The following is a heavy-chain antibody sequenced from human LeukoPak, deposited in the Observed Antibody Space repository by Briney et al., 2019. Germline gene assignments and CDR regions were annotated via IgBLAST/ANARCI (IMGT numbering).Heavy chain of an antibody. J-gene: IGHJ4*02. CDR3: AGLRDHSPLSPFYY. CDR1: GYSIINGYF. Sequence: PSETLSLTCAVSGYSIINGYFWGWIRQPPGKGLEWIGSIYHSGSTYHNPSLKSRVTISVATSKNQFPLKGNSVAAADTAGYYCAGLRDHSPLSPFYYWGQGNPGTVSS. V-gene: IGHV4-38-2*01. D-gene: IGHD3-16*01. CDR2: IYHSGST.